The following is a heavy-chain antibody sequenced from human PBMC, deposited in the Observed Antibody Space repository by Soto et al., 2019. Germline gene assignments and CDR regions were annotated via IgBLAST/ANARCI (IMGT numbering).Heavy chain of an antibody. CDR1: GFSLSTSGVG. J-gene: IGHJ3*02. CDR3: AHYFYILVDDAFDI. CDR2: IYWDDDK. D-gene: IGHD2-8*02. Sequence: QITLKESGPTLVKPTQTLTLTCTFSGFSLSTSGVGVGWIRQPPGKALEWLALIYWDDDKRYSPSLKSRLTITKDTSKIQVVLTMTNMDPVDTATYYCAHYFYILVDDAFDIWGQGTMVTVSS. V-gene: IGHV2-5*02.